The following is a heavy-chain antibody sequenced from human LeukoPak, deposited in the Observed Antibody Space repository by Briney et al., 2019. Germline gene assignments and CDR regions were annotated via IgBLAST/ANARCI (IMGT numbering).Heavy chain of an antibody. CDR3: AKDGYSSSWYWFDP. D-gene: IGHD6-13*01. CDR2: ISGSGGST. Sequence: PGGSLRLSCAASGFTFSSYATSWVRQAPGKGLEWVSAISGSGGSTYYADSVKGRFTISRDNSKNTLYLQMNSLRAEDTAVYYCAKDGYSSSWYWFDPWGQGTLVTVSS. CDR1: GFTFSSYA. V-gene: IGHV3-23*01. J-gene: IGHJ5*02.